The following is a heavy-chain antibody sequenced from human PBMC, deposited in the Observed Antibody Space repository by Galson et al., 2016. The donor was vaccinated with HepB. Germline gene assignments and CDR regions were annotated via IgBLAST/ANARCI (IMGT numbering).Heavy chain of an antibody. D-gene: IGHD5-12*01. CDR3: VRDFKSVAPDLFDP. J-gene: IGHJ5*02. CDR2: INTYNGDT. V-gene: IGHV1-18*01. CDR1: GYSFLSYG. Sequence: SVKVSCKASGYSFLSYGISWVRQAPGQGLEWMGWINTYNGDTSYAQSLRGRVTMTTDTSTTTASMELKSLRSDDTAMYYCVRDFKSVAPDLFDPWGQGTLVTVSS.